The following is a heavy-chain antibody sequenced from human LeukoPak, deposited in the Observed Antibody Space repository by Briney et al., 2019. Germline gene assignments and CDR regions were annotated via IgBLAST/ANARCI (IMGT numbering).Heavy chain of an antibody. D-gene: IGHD6-19*01. CDR2: ISSRSSYI. V-gene: IGHV3-21*01. CDR1: GFTFKNYA. CDR3: ARDSSGWHRFDY. J-gene: IGHJ4*02. Sequence: GGSLRLSCVVSGFTFKNYAMSWVRQAPGKGLEWVSSISSRSSYIYYADSVKGRFTISRDNTKNSLYLEMNSLRAEDTAVYYCARDSSGWHRFDYWGQGTLVTVSS.